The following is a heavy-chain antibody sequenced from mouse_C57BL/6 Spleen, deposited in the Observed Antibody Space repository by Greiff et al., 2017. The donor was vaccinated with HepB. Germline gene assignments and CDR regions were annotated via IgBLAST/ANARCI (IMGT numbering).Heavy chain of an antibody. V-gene: IGHV1-82*01. CDR1: GYAFSSSW. Sequence: QVHVKQSGPELVKPGASVKISCKASGYAFSSSWMNWVKQRPGKGLEWIGRIYPGDGDTNYNGKFKGKATLTADKSSSTAYMQLSSLTSEDSAVYFCARSELGRNAMDYWGQGTSVTVSS. CDR3: ARSELGRNAMDY. CDR2: IYPGDGDT. J-gene: IGHJ4*01. D-gene: IGHD4-1*01.